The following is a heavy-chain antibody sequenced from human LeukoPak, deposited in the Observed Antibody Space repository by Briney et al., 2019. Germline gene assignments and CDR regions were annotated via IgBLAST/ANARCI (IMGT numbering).Heavy chain of an antibody. CDR2: IYYSGST. V-gene: IGHV4-59*08. J-gene: IGHJ4*02. Sequence: SETLSLTCTVSGGSMNNYYWFWIRQPPGKGLEYIGFIYYSGSTNYNPSLKSRVTISLDTSKSQFSLKLSSVTAADTAVYYCARRRGDYGSGELDFWGQGTLVTVSP. D-gene: IGHD3-10*01. CDR1: GGSMNNYY. CDR3: ARRRGDYGSGELDF.